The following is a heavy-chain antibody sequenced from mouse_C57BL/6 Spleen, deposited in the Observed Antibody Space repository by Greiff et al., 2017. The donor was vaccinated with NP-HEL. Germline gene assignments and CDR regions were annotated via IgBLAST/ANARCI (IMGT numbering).Heavy chain of an antibody. D-gene: IGHD5-2*01. CDR3: AREYGLYYYAMDY. J-gene: IGHJ4*01. Sequence: QVQLQQSDAELVKPGASVKLSCKVSGYTFTEHTIHWMKQRPEQGLEWIGYFYPRDGSTKYNEKFKGKATLTADKSSSTAYLQLNSLTSEDSAVYFCAREYGLYYYAMDYWGQGTSVTVSS. CDR1: GYTFTEHT. V-gene: IGHV1-78*01. CDR2: FYPRDGST.